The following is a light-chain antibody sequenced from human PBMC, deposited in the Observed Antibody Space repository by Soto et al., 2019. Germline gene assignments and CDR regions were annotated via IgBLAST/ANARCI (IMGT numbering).Light chain of an antibody. CDR1: SSDVGGYNY. V-gene: IGLV2-14*01. CDR2: EVT. J-gene: IGLJ1*01. Sequence: QSALTQPASVSGSPGQSITISCTGTSSDVGGYNYVSWYHQHPGKAPKLLIYEVTNRPSGVSNRFSASKSGNTASLTISGLQAEDEADYYCSSYTSSSTQVFGTGTKLTVL. CDR3: SSYTSSSTQV.